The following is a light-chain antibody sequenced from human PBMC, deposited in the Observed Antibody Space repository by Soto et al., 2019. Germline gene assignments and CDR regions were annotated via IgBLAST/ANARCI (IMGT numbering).Light chain of an antibody. CDR1: QSVSGK. CDR3: QQYKSWPYT. CDR2: GVS. J-gene: IGKJ2*01. V-gene: IGKV3-15*01. Sequence: EIVMTQSPATLSVSPGERATLSCRASQSVSGKLAWFQQKPGQAPRFFIYGVSTRATGIPARFSGSGSGTEFTLTISSLQSEDSAVYYCQQYKSWPYTFGQGTKLEIK.